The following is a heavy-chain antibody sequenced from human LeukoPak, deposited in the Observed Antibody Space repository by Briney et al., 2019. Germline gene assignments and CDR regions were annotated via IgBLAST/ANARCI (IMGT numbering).Heavy chain of an antibody. V-gene: IGHV1-69*06. CDR1: GGTFSSYA. J-gene: IGHJ2*01. Sequence: LVKVSCKASGGTFSSYAISWVRQAPGQGLEWMGGIIPIFGTANYAQKFQGRVTITADKSTSTAYMELSSLRSEDTAVYYCARFRPTSSGYYYEGRDWYFDLWGRGTLVTVSS. CDR3: ARFRPTSSGYYYEGRDWYFDL. CDR2: IIPIFGTA. D-gene: IGHD3-22*01.